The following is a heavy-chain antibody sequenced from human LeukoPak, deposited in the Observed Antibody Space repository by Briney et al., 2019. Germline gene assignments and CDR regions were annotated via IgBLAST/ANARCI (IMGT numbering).Heavy chain of an antibody. CDR2: ISGDTGNT. J-gene: IGHJ4*02. V-gene: IGHV1-18*01. D-gene: IGHD3-22*01. CDR1: GYIFFSFG. Sequence: SVKVSCKASGYIFFSFGISWVRPAPGQGLEWMGWISGDTGNTNYGQKLQGRVTMTTDTSTSTAYMELRSLRSDDTAVYYCARDDSILSDYWGKGTLVTVSS. CDR3: ARDDSILSDY.